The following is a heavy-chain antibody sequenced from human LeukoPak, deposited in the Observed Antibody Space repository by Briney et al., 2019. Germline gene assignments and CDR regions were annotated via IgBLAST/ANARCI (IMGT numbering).Heavy chain of an antibody. J-gene: IGHJ4*02. CDR3: ARGKRWLQSY. CDR1: GGSFSGYY. Sequence: PSETLSLTSAVYGGSFSGYYWSWIRQPPGKGLEWIGEINHSGSTNYNPSLKSRVTISVDTSKNQFSLKLSSVTAADTAVYYCARGKRWLQSYWGQGTLVTVSS. V-gene: IGHV4-34*01. D-gene: IGHD5-24*01. CDR2: INHSGST.